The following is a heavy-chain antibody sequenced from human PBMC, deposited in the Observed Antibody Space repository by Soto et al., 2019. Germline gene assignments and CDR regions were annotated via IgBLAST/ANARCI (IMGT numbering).Heavy chain of an antibody. Sequence: QITLKESGSTLVKPTQTLTLTCTFSGFSLSTTGVGVGWIRHPPGKALEWLALIYWVDDKRYNPSLNSRLTITKDTSKYQLVLAMTNMDPVDTATYYCVQSRCGGDWLQSYSSHSYYGLDVWGQGTTVTGSS. J-gene: IGHJ6*02. V-gene: IGHV2-5*02. CDR2: IYWVDDK. CDR1: GFSLSTTGVG. D-gene: IGHD2-21*02. CDR3: VQSRCGGDWLQSYSSHSYYGLDV.